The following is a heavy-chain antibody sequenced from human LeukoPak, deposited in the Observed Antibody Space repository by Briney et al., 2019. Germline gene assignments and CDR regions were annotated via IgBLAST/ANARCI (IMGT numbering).Heavy chain of an antibody. D-gene: IGHD1-1*01. CDR3: ATSNWTDDHYFDY. CDR2: ISWDSGSI. V-gene: IGHV3-9*01. CDR1: GFTFDDYA. J-gene: IGHJ4*02. Sequence: PGGSLRLSCAASGFTFDDYAMHWVRQAPGKGLVWVSGISWDSGSIGYADSVKGRFTISRDNAKNSLYLQMNSLRAEDTALYYCATSNWTDDHYFDYWGQGTLVTVSS.